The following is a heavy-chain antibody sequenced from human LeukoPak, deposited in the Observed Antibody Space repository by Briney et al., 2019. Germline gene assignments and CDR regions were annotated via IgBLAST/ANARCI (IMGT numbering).Heavy chain of an antibody. J-gene: IGHJ4*02. V-gene: IGHV4-39*02. D-gene: IGHD1-26*01. Sequence: SETLSLTCTVSGGSISSGSYYWGWIRQPPGKGLEWIGSIYYSGSTYYNPSLKSRVIMSVDTAKNQLSLKLSSVTAADTAVYYCAREIGSYADYWGQGTLVTVSS. CDR1: GGSISSGSYY. CDR2: IYYSGST. CDR3: AREIGSYADY.